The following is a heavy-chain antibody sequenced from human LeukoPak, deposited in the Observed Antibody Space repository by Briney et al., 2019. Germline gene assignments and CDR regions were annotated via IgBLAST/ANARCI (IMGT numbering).Heavy chain of an antibody. CDR1: GYTFTSYG. CDR3: AREGSALRDLNYFDF. J-gene: IGHJ4*02. Sequence: ASVKVSCKASGYTFTSYGISWVRQAPGQGLEWMGWISAYNGNTNHAQKLQDRVTMTTDTSTSTAYMGLRSLRSDDTAVYYCAREGSALRDLNYFDFWGQGTLVSVSS. D-gene: IGHD3-10*01. V-gene: IGHV1-18*01. CDR2: ISAYNGNT.